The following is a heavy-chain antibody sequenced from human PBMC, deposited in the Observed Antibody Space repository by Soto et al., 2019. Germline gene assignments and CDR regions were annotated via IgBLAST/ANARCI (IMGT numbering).Heavy chain of an antibody. CDR2: IDPSGGVT. D-gene: IGHD3-16*01. J-gene: IGHJ4*02. CDR1: GYTFTKFH. CDR3: GRDVIGHDNYETIGYYFDH. V-gene: IGHV1-46*01. Sequence: SVKVSCKAAGYTFTKFHRHWGRQAPGQGLEWMGMIDPSGGVTRDAQRFQGRITMTSDTSTSSVYMELRGLTSEDTAVYYCGRDVIGHDNYETIGYYFDHWGPGTLVTVSS.